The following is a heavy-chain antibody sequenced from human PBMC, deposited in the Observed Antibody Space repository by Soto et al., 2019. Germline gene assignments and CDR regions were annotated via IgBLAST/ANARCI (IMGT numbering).Heavy chain of an antibody. J-gene: IGHJ4*02. CDR2: ISAYNGNT. CDR1: GYTFTSYG. D-gene: IGHD2-15*01. V-gene: IGHV1-18*04. Sequence: ASVKVSCKASGYTFTSYGISWVRQAPGQGLEWMGWISAYNGNTNYAQKFQDRVTMTCDTSVSTAYLELSSLSSDDTALYYCAREASAVVSLDYWGQGTLVTVSS. CDR3: AREASAVVSLDY.